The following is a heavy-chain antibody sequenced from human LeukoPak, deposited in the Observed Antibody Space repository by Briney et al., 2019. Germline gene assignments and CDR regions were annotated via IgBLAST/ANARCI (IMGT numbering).Heavy chain of an antibody. D-gene: IGHD5-24*01. CDR1: GFSLSSYA. Sequence: PGGSLRLSCAASGFSLSSYAIHWVRQAPGKGLEWVAIISYDGSKKYYADSVKGRFTISRDNSKNTLYLQMNSLRAEDTALYYCAKDQNAYNYVFDYWGQGTLVTVSS. V-gene: IGHV3-30*04. CDR3: AKDQNAYNYVFDY. J-gene: IGHJ4*02. CDR2: ISYDGSKK.